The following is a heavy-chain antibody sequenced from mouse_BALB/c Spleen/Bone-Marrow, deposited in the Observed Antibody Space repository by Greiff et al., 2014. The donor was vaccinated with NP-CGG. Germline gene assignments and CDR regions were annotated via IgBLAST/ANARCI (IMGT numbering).Heavy chain of an antibody. J-gene: IGHJ4*01. V-gene: IGHV1-80*01. CDR2: IYPGDGDT. CDR3: ARGVHVYY. Sequence: VQLQESGAELVRPGSSVKISCKASGYAFSSYWMNWVKQRPGQGLEWIGQIYPGDGDTNYNGKFKGKATLTADKSSSTAYMQRSSLTYEASAVYFCARGVHVYYGGKGTSVTVSS. CDR1: GYAFSSYW.